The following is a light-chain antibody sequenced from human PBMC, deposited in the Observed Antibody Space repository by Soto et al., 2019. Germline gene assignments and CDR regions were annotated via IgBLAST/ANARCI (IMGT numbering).Light chain of an antibody. J-gene: IGLJ1*01. CDR3: SSYTSSSTL. V-gene: IGLV2-14*01. Sequence: HSVLPQPASESGAPGHSITISCTGTSGDIGGYNYVSWYQQHPGKAPKLLISEVTDRPSGVSSRFSGSKSGNTASLTISGLQAEDEADYYCSSYTSSSTLFGTGTKGTVL. CDR1: SGDIGGYNY. CDR2: EVT.